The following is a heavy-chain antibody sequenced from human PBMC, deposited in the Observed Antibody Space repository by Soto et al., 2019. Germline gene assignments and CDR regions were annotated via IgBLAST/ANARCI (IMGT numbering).Heavy chain of an antibody. J-gene: IGHJ2*01. CDR3: AREWRYSTWYFDL. Sequence: QVQLQESGPGLVKPSQTLSLTCTVSGGSISSGEYYWSWIRQPPGKGLEWIAYIYYSGSTYYNPSLKRRGTISVDTSKNQFSLKLNSVTAADTAVYYCAREWRYSTWYFDLWGRGTLVTVSS. CDR2: IYYSGST. D-gene: IGHD5-12*01. CDR1: GGSISSGEYY. V-gene: IGHV4-30-4*01.